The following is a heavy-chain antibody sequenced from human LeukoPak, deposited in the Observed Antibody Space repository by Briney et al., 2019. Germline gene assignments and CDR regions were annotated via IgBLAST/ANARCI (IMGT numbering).Heavy chain of an antibody. CDR3: ARDGTTSGYSYGGWFDS. CDR2: IYYSGST. D-gene: IGHD5-18*01. J-gene: IGHJ5*01. Sequence: SETLSLTCTVSGGSISSGGYYWSWIRQHPGKGLEWIGYIYYSGSTYYNPSLKSRVTISVDTSKNQFSLKLSSVTAADTAVYYCARDGTTSGYSYGGWFDSWGQGTLVTVSS. V-gene: IGHV4-31*03. CDR1: GGSISSGGYY.